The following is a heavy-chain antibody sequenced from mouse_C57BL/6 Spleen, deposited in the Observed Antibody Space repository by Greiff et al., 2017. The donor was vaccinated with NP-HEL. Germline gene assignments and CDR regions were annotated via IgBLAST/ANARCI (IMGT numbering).Heavy chain of an antibody. CDR2: INPNNGGT. CDR3: ATYDYDGSWFAY. CDR1: GYMFTDYY. D-gene: IGHD2-4*01. J-gene: IGHJ3*01. V-gene: IGHV1-26*01. Sequence: VQLQQSGPELVKPGASVKISCKASGYMFTDYYMNWVKQSHGKSLEWIGDINPNNGGTSYNQKFKGKATLTVDKSSSTAYMELRSLTSEDSAVYYCATYDYDGSWFAYWGQGTLVTVSA.